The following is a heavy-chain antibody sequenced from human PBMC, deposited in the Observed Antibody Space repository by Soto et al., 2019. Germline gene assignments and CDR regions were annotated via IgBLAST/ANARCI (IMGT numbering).Heavy chain of an antibody. CDR2: ISYRVDT. CDR1: GDSFSSDDYY. CDR3: ARVAGVAYCGGDCYHFDY. J-gene: IGHJ4*02. V-gene: IGHV4-30-4*01. Sequence: SETLSLTCTVSGDSFSSDDYYWSWIRQPPGKGLEWIGYISYRVDTYYSPSLKSRVTMSIDTSKNQFSLNVSSVTAADTAVYYCARVAGVAYCGGDCYHFDYWGQGTLVTVSS. D-gene: IGHD2-21*02.